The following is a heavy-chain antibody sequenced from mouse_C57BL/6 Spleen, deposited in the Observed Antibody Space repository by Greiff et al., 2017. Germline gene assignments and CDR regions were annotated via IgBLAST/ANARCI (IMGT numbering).Heavy chain of an antibody. D-gene: IGHD1-1*01. CDR1: GYTFTSYW. CDR2: IYPGSGST. V-gene: IGHV1-55*01. CDR3: ARNYGSSYGRFAY. J-gene: IGHJ3*01. Sequence: VQLQQPGAELVKPGASVKMSCKASGYTFTSYWITWVKQRPGQGLEWIGDIYPGSGSTNYNEKFKSKATLTVDKSSSTAYMQLSSLTSEDSAVYYCARNYGSSYGRFAYWGQGTLVTVSA.